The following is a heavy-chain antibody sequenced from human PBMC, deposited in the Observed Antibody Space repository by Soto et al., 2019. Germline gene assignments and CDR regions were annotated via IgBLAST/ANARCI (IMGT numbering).Heavy chain of an antibody. D-gene: IGHD3-9*01. Sequence: PGGSLRLSGAASVSTFSSYAMSWVRQAPGKGLEWVSVISGSGDSTYYADSVKGRFTISRDNSKNTLYVQMNSLRAEDTAVYYCAIFVTYYDILTGYPTFYFDYWGQGTLVTVSS. CDR2: ISGSGDST. CDR1: VSTFSSYA. V-gene: IGHV3-23*01. J-gene: IGHJ4*02. CDR3: AIFVTYYDILTGYPTFYFDY.